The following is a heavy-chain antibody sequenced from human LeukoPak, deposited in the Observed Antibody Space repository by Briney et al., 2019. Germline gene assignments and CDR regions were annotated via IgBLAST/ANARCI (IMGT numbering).Heavy chain of an antibody. CDR3: ARLHLWPENWFDS. V-gene: IGHV4-34*01. D-gene: IGHD3-10*01. Sequence: SETLSLTCGVSGGSLTDNFWGWLRQTPGKGLEWIGEVNHRGTINYNPSLKSRVAISVDTSKNQISLKLSSVTAADTAVYYCARLHLWPENWFDSWGLGTLVTVTS. CDR1: GGSLTDNF. CDR2: VNHRGTI. J-gene: IGHJ5*01.